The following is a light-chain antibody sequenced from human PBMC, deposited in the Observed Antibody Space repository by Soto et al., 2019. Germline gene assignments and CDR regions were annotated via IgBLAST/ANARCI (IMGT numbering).Light chain of an antibody. J-gene: IGKJ5*01. V-gene: IGKV3-20*01. CDR2: GAY. CDR3: QRYGGSIA. Sequence: VMTQSPATLSVSPGEIATLSCWASETVATNLAWYRQKPGQAPRLLIFGAYKRATGIPDRFSGSGSGTDFTLSISGVEPEDFAVYYCQRYGGSIAFGQGTRLGI. CDR1: ETVATN.